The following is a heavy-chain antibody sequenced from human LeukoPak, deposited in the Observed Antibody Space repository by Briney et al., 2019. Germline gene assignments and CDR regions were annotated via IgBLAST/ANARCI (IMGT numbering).Heavy chain of an antibody. Sequence: PSETLFLTCTVSGGSISSYYWSWIRQPPGKGLEWIGYIYYSGSTNYNPSLKSRVTISVDTSRNQFSLKLSSVTAADTAVYYCAGTEDIVVPTCFDYWGQGTLVTVSS. J-gene: IGHJ4*02. CDR1: GGSISSYY. V-gene: IGHV4-59*01. D-gene: IGHD2-2*01. CDR3: AGTEDIVVPTCFDY. CDR2: IYYSGST.